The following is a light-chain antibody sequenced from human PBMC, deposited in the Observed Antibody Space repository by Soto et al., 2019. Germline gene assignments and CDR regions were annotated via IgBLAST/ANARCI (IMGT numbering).Light chain of an antibody. CDR2: DVS. CDR1: SSDFSDYNY. CDR3: CSYAGSYTYV. V-gene: IGLV2-11*01. J-gene: IGLJ1*01. Sequence: QSALTQPRSVSGTPGQSVTISCTGTSSDFSDYNYVSWYQQHPGKVPKLMMYDVSKRPSGVPDRFSGSKSGNTASLTISGLQAEDEADYYCCSYAGSYTYVFGTGTKLTVL.